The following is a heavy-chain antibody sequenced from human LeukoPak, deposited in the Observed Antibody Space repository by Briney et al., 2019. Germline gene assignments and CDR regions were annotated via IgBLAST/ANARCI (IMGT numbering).Heavy chain of an antibody. J-gene: IGHJ4*02. CDR3: AREAPLVATIY. CDR1: GGSISSYY. V-gene: IGHV4-59*01. Sequence: SETLSLTCTVSGGSISSYYWSWIRQPPGKGLEWIGYIYYSGSTNYNPSLKSRVTISVDTSKNQFSLKLSSVTAADTAVYYCAREAPLVATIYWGQGTLVTVSS. CDR2: IYYSGST. D-gene: IGHD5-12*01.